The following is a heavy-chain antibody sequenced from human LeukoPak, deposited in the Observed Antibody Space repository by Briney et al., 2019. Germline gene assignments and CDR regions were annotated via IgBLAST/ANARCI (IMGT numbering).Heavy chain of an antibody. CDR3: TTGPIQIWSLNVDY. Sequence: GGSLRLSRAGSGFTFSNVWMSWVRQAPGKGLEWIGRIKTKSDGETTDYGAAVKGRVTISRDDTKNTVFLQMTGLKTEDTGIYFCTTGPIQIWSLNVDYRGQGTPVTVSS. CDR1: GFTFSNVW. J-gene: IGHJ4*02. D-gene: IGHD5-18*01. V-gene: IGHV3-15*01. CDR2: IKTKSDGETT.